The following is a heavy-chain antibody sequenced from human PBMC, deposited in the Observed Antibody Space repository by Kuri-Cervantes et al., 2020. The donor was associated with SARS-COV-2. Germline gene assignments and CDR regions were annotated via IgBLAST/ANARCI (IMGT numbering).Heavy chain of an antibody. D-gene: IGHD5-18*01. CDR2: IRYDGSNK. CDR3: ANDGGDTVLLFDY. Sequence: GESLKISCAASGFTFSSYGMHWVRQAPGKGLEWVAFIRYDGSNKYYADSVKGRVTISRDNSKNSLYLQMNSLRAEDTAAYYCANDGGDTVLLFDYWGQGTLVTVSS. V-gene: IGHV3-30*02. J-gene: IGHJ4*02. CDR1: GFTFSSYG.